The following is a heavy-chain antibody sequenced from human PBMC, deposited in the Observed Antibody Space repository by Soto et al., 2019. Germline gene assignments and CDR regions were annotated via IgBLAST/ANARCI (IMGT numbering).Heavy chain of an antibody. CDR3: ARERALTRSGSSVSGMDV. CDR1: GGSISSGGYY. Sequence: SETLSLTCTVSGGSISSGGYYWSWIRQHPGKGLEWIGYIYYSGSTYYNPSLKSRVTISVDTSKNQFSLKLSSVTAADTAVYYCARERALTRSGSSVSGMDVWGQGTTVTVSS. J-gene: IGHJ6*02. V-gene: IGHV4-31*03. D-gene: IGHD3-10*01. CDR2: IYYSGST.